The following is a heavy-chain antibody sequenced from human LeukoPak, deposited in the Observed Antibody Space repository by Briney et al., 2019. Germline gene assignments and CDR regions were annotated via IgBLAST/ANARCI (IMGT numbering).Heavy chain of an antibody. J-gene: IGHJ4*02. V-gene: IGHV1-69*06. CDR2: IIPIFGTA. CDR1: GGTFSSYA. Sequence: SVKVSCKASGGTFSSYAISWVRQAPGQGLEWMGGIIPIFGTANYAQKFQGRVTITADKSTSTAYMELSSLRSDDTAVYYCARGAIPVRGVIITSPLAPDYWGQGTLVTVSS. CDR3: ARGAIPVRGVIITSPLAPDY. D-gene: IGHD3-10*01.